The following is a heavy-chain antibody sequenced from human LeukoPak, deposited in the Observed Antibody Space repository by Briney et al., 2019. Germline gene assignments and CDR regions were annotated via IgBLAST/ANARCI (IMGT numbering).Heavy chain of an antibody. Sequence: SETLSLTCTVSGGSISSYNWSWIRQPPGKGLEWIGYIYYSGSTNYNPSLKSRVTISVDTSKNQFSLKLNSVTAADTAVSYCASAVRRGAFDIWGQGTMVTVSS. CDR3: ASAVRRGAFDI. CDR1: GGSISSYN. D-gene: IGHD1-1*01. J-gene: IGHJ3*02. CDR2: IYYSGST. V-gene: IGHV4-59*01.